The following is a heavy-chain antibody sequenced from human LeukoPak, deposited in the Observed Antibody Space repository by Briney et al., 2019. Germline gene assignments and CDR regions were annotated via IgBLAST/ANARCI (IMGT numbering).Heavy chain of an antibody. CDR1: GFTFDDYA. CDR2: ISWNSGSI. Sequence: PGRSLRLSCAASGFTFDDYAMHWVRQAPGKGLGWVSGISWNSGSIDYADAVKGRFTISRDNAKNSLYLQMNSLRAEDTALYYCAKSASRISGSFYYGPTFQFDYWGQGTLVTVSS. V-gene: IGHV3-9*01. CDR3: AKSASRISGSFYYGPTFQFDY. J-gene: IGHJ4*02. D-gene: IGHD3-10*01.